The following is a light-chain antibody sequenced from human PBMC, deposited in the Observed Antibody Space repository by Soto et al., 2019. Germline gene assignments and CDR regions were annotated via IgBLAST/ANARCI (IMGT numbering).Light chain of an antibody. CDR3: QQYNSYSPWT. V-gene: IGKV1-5*01. CDR2: DAS. CDR1: QSISSW. Sequence: DIQKTQSPSTLSASVGDRVTITCRASQSISSWLAWYQQKPGKAPKLLIYDASSLESGVPSRFSGSGSWTEFTLTISSLQPDDFATYYCQQYNSYSPWTFGQGTKVEIK. J-gene: IGKJ1*01.